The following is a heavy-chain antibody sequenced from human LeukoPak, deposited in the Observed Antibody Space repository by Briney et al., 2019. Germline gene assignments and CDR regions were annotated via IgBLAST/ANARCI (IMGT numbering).Heavy chain of an antibody. J-gene: IGHJ4*02. V-gene: IGHV3-74*01. CDR3: ARENPPVCNDY. Sequence: GGSLRLSCAVSGFTLSSNWMHWVRQVPGKGLEWVSCIDDVGSGTSYADSVKGRFTISRDDAKNTVYLQMNSLRAEDTAVYYCARENPPVCNDYWGQGTLVTVSS. CDR2: IDDVGSGT. CDR1: GFTLSSNW. D-gene: IGHD1-14*01.